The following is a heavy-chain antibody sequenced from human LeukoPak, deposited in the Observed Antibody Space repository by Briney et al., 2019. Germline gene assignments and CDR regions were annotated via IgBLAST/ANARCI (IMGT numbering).Heavy chain of an antibody. J-gene: IGHJ6*03. V-gene: IGHV3-9*01. CDR2: ISWNSGSI. CDR3: ASDYPLYFYYTDV. Sequence: PGGSLRLSCAASGFTFDDYAMHWVRQAPGKGLEWVSGISWNSGSIGYADSVKGRFTISRDNSKNTLYLQINSLRVEDTAVYYCASDYPLYFYYTDVWGKGTTVTVSS. D-gene: IGHD1-26*01. CDR1: GFTFDDYA.